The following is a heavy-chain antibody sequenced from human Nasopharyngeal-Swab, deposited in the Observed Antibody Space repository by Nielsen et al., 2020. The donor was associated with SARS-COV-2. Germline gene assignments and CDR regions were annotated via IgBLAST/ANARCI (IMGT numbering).Heavy chain of an antibody. CDR2: ISGSGGST. Sequence: GESLKISCAASGFTFSSYAMSWVRQAPGEGLEWVSAISGSGGSTYYADSVKGRFTISRDNSKNTLYLQMNSLRAEDTAVYYCAKGGYCSSTSCYIDYWGQGTLVTVSS. V-gene: IGHV3-23*01. D-gene: IGHD2-2*02. CDR1: GFTFSSYA. J-gene: IGHJ4*02. CDR3: AKGGYCSSTSCYIDY.